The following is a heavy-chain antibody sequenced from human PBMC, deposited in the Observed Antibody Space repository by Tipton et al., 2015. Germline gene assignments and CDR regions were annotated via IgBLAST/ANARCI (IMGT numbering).Heavy chain of an antibody. CDR3: ARVYCRGTCYSGGFYFDS. V-gene: IGHV3-7*05. CDR2: IKADGSEK. J-gene: IGHJ4*02. CDR1: EFTFSSFW. D-gene: IGHD2-15*01. Sequence: SLRLPCAASEFTFSSFWMSWVRQAPGKGLECLADIKADGSEKYFLDSVKGRFDISRDNAQNSVYLQIHSLIAGDTAVYYCARVYCRGTCYSGGFYFDSWGQGTLVTVSS.